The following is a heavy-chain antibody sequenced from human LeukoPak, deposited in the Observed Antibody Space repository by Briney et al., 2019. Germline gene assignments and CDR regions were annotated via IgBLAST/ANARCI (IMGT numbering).Heavy chain of an antibody. D-gene: IGHD6-13*01. J-gene: IGHJ6*02. Sequence: GGSLRLSCAASGFTFSSYGMHWVRQAPGKGLEWVAVIWYDGSNKYYADSVKGRFTISRDNSKNTLYLQMNSLRAEDTAVYYCARGGSSWGYYYYGMDVWGQGTTVTVSS. CDR1: GFTFSSYG. CDR2: IWYDGSNK. V-gene: IGHV3-33*01. CDR3: ARGGSSWGYYYYGMDV.